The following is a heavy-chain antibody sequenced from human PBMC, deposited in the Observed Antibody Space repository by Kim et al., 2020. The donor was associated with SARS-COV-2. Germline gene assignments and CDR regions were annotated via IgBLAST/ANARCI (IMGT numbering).Heavy chain of an antibody. CDR1: GDSISSDYY. D-gene: IGHD3-10*01. CDR3: ASYHYGSGNYLLVNKIWKVGFDI. Sequence: SETLSLTCTVSGDSISSDYYWGWIRQPPGKGLQWIGSINYSGSTYYNPSLKSRVTISVDTSKNQISLKLSSVTAADSALYYCASYHYGSGNYLLVNKIWKVGFDILGQGTMVTVSS. V-gene: IGHV4-38-2*02. J-gene: IGHJ3*02. CDR2: INYSGST.